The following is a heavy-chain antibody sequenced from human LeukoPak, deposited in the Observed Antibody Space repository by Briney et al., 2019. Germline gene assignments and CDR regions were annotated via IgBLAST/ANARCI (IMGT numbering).Heavy chain of an antibody. CDR2: IWYDGSNK. J-gene: IGHJ3*02. Sequence: GKTLRLSCAASGFTFSSYDMHWVRQPPGKGLEWVAVIWYDGSNKYYADSVKGRFTISRDNSKNTLYLQMNSLRAEDTAVYYCAREKINADAFDIWGQGTMVTV. V-gene: IGHV3-33*01. CDR3: AREKINADAFDI. D-gene: IGHD2-8*01. CDR1: GFTFSSYD.